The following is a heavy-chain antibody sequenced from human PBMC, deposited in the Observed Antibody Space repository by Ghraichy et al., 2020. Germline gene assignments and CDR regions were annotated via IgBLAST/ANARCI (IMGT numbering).Heavy chain of an antibody. D-gene: IGHD3-9*01. J-gene: IGHJ3*02. V-gene: IGHV3-23*01. Sequence: LSLTCAASGFTFSSYAMSWVRQAPGKGLEWVSAISGSGGSTYYADSVKGRFTISGDNSKNTLYLQMNSLRAEDTAVYYCAKDQGYDILTGSGDAFDIWGQGTMVTVSS. CDR2: ISGSGGST. CDR3: AKDQGYDILTGSGDAFDI. CDR1: GFTFSSYA.